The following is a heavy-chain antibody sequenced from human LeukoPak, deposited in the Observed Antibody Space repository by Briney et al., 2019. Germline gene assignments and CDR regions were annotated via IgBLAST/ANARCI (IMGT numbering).Heavy chain of an antibody. CDR2: IYHSGST. D-gene: IGHD2-2*01. V-gene: IGHV4-4*02. J-gene: IGHJ3*02. Sequence: SETLSLTCAVSGGSISSSNWWSWVRQPPGKGLEWIGEIYHSGSTNYNPSLKSRVTISVDKSKNQFSLKLSSVTAADTAVYYCARDAVPAAHDAFDIWGQGTMVTVSS. CDR3: ARDAVPAAHDAFDI. CDR1: GGSISSSNW.